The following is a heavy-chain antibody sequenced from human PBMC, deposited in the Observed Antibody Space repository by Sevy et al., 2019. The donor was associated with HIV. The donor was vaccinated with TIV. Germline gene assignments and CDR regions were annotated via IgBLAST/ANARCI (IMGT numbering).Heavy chain of an antibody. CDR1: GYDFKNYW. V-gene: IGHV5-51*01. J-gene: IGHJ4*02. Sequence: GESLKISCQASGYDFKNYWIGWVRHVPGGGLEWMGIVFPGDCDTRYSPSFEGQVTISADKSKTTAYLHWNSLKASDSGIFYCARHPYCGGDCFIDSWGQGTMVTVSS. D-gene: IGHD2-21*02. CDR3: ARHPYCGGDCFIDS. CDR2: VFPGDCDT.